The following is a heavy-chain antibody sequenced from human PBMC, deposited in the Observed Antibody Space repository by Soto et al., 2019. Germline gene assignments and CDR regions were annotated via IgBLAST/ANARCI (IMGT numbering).Heavy chain of an antibody. CDR1: GFIFKMYW. CDR3: TRGPRPISTGTGAY. V-gene: IGHV3-74*01. CDR2: IYNDGSYT. D-gene: IGHD3-10*01. Sequence: GGSLRLSCAASGFIFKMYWMHWVRQTPGKGLVWISRIYNDGSYTDYADSVKGRFTISRDNVNDTLYLQMNNLRAEDSGLYYCTRGPRPISTGTGAYWGQGTQVTVSS. J-gene: IGHJ4*02.